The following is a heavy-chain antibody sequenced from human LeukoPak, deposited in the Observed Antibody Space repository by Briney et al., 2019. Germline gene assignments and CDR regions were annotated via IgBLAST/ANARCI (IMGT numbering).Heavy chain of an antibody. D-gene: IGHD3-22*01. CDR1: GDSVSSNSAA. CDR2: TYYRSKWYN. Sequence: SQTLSLTSTISGDSVSSNSAAWNWIRQSPSRGLEWLGRTYYRSKWYNDYAVSVKSRITISPDTSKNQFTVQLNSVTPEDTAVYYCARADYYDSSGYYFDYWGRGTLVTVSS. J-gene: IGHJ4*02. V-gene: IGHV6-1*01. CDR3: ARADYYDSSGYYFDY.